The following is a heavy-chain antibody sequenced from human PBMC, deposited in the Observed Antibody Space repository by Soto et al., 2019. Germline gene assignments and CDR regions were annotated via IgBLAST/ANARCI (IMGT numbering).Heavy chain of an antibody. Sequence: QVQLQESGPGLVKPSQTLSLTCTVSGGSISSGGYYWSWIRQHPGKGLEWIGYIYYSGSTYYNPSLKSRVTISVDTSKNQFSLKLSSVTAADTAMYYCASLSVDIVAMDAFDIWGQGTMVTVSS. D-gene: IGHD5-12*01. J-gene: IGHJ3*02. V-gene: IGHV4-31*03. CDR3: ASLSVDIVAMDAFDI. CDR2: IYYSGST. CDR1: GGSISSGGYY.